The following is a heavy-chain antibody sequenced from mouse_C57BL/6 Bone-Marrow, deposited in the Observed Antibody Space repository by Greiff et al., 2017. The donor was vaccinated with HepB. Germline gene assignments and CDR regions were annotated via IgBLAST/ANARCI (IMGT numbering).Heavy chain of an antibody. Sequence: DVMLVESGGGLVKPGGSLKLSCAASGFTFSDYGMHWVRQAPEKGLEWVAYISSGSSTIYYADTVKGRFTISRDNAKNTLFLQMTSLRSEDTAMYYCARPTIVKRAMDYWGQGTSVTVSS. J-gene: IGHJ4*01. CDR3: ARPTIVKRAMDY. V-gene: IGHV5-17*01. D-gene: IGHD2-5*01. CDR2: ISSGSSTI. CDR1: GFTFSDYG.